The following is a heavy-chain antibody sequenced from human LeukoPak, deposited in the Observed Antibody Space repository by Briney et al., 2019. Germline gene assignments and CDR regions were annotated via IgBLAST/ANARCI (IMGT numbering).Heavy chain of an antibody. V-gene: IGHV4-39*01. CDR3: ARCGPGDPPHFDY. CDR2: VSHSGST. J-gene: IGHJ4*02. Sequence: KPSETLSLTCTVSGGSVSNTNYYWAWIRQPPGKGLEWIGSVSHSGSTYYNPSLKSRVSTSVDTSKNQFSLKLSSVTAADTAVYYCARCGPGDPPHFDYWGQGTLVTVSS. CDR1: GGSVSNTNYY. D-gene: IGHD7-27*01.